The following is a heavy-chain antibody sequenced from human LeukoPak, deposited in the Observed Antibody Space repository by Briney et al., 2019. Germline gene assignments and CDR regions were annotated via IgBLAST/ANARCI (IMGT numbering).Heavy chain of an antibody. CDR1: GGSVRSDS. CDR3: ARHCPRLVFDY. V-gene: IGHV4-59*08. Sequence: PSETLSVTCTVPGGSVRSDSWSWIRQPPGKGLGWIGYTYYSGSTYYTPSLKSRVNISVDTSKNQFSLKLSSVTAADTAVYYCARHCPRLVFDYWGQGTLVTVSS. D-gene: IGHD6-6*01. CDR2: TYYSGST. J-gene: IGHJ4*02.